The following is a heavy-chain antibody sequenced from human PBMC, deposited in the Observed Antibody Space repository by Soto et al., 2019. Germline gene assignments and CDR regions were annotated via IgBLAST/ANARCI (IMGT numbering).Heavy chain of an antibody. CDR3: ARSTMVRFLDV. CDR2: INHSGST. J-gene: IGHJ6*02. D-gene: IGHD3-10*01. V-gene: IGHV4-34*01. Sequence: PSDTLSLTCALYGGSFSGYYWSWIRQPPGKGLEWIGEINHSGSTNYNPSLKSRVTISVDTSKNQFSLKLSSVTAADTAVYYCARSTMVRFLDVWGQGTTVT. CDR1: GGSFSGYY.